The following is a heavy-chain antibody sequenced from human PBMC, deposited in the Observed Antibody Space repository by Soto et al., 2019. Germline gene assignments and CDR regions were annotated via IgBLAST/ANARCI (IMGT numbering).Heavy chain of an antibody. D-gene: IGHD4-17*01. CDR1: GFTFSSYS. CDR2: ISSSSSTI. Sequence: EVQLVEPGGGLVQPGGSLRLSCAASGFTFSSYSMNWVRQAPGKGLEWVSYISSSSSTIYYADSVKGRFTISRDKAKNSLYLQTNRLRAEDTAVYYCARDLNYGLFDYWGQGTLVTVSS. V-gene: IGHV3-48*01. CDR3: ARDLNYGLFDY. J-gene: IGHJ4*02.